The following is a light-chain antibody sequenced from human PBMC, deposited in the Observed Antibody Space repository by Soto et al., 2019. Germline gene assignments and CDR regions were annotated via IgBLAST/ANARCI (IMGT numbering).Light chain of an antibody. CDR3: QQRRNWPT. V-gene: IGKV3-11*01. CDR2: DAS. Sequence: EIVLTQSPATLSLSPGERATLSCRASQSVSSYLAWYQQKPGQAPRLLIYDASNRATGIPARFSGSGSGTDFTLTVSRPEPEDFAVYYCQQRRNWPTFGGGTKVEIK. J-gene: IGKJ4*01. CDR1: QSVSSY.